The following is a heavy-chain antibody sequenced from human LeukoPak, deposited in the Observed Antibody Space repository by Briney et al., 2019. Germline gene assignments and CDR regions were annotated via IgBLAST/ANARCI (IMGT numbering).Heavy chain of an antibody. CDR1: GGSVSSGSYY. CDR3: ARDNYYEGAFDV. V-gene: IGHV4-61*01. D-gene: IGHD3-22*01. J-gene: IGHJ3*01. Sequence: SETLSLTCTVSGGSVSSGSYYWSWIRQPPGKGLEWIGYVYYSGSTNYNPSFKSRVTISLDASKNQFSLKLSSVTAADTAVYYCARDNYYEGAFDVWGQGTMVTVSS. CDR2: VYYSGST.